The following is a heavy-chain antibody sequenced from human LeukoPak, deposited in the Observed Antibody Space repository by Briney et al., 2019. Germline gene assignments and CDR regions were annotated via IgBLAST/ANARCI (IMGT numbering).Heavy chain of an antibody. CDR1: GFTFSSYW. CDR3: AREGRRITMVRGVIHAED. Sequence: GGSLRLSCAASGFTFSSYWMSWVRQAPGKGLEWVANIKQDGSEKYYVDSVKGRFTISRDNAKNSLYLQMNSLRAEDTAVYYCAREGRRITMVRGVIHAEDWGQGTLVTVSS. V-gene: IGHV3-7*01. J-gene: IGHJ4*02. CDR2: IKQDGSEK. D-gene: IGHD3-10*01.